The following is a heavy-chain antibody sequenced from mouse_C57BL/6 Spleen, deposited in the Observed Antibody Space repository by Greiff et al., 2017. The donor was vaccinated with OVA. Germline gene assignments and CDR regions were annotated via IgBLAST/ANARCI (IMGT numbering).Heavy chain of an antibody. J-gene: IGHJ2*01. CDR1: GYTFTSYW. CDR2: IHPNSGST. CDR3: AREDNGSSYVDY. D-gene: IGHD1-1*01. V-gene: IGHV1-64*01. Sequence: VQLQQPGAELVKPGASVKLSCKASGYTFTSYWMHWVKQRPGQGLEWIGMIHPNSGSTNYNEKFKSKATLTVDKSSSTAYMQLSSLTSEDSAVYYCAREDNGSSYVDYWGQGTTLTVSS.